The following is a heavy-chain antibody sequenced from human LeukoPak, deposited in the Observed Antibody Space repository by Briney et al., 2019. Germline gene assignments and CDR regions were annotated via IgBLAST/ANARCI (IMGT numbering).Heavy chain of an antibody. D-gene: IGHD3-10*01. CDR3: AREYGSGRTGSGRFWFDY. CDR1: GFTFSSYW. Sequence: PGGSLRLSCAASGFTFSSYWMSWVRQAPGKGLEWVAVLSSDGGNEYYADSVKGRFTISRDNSKNTLYMQMNTLRAEDTAVYYCAREYGSGRTGSGRFWFDYWGQGTLVTVSS. J-gene: IGHJ4*02. V-gene: IGHV3-30*03. CDR2: LSSDGGNE.